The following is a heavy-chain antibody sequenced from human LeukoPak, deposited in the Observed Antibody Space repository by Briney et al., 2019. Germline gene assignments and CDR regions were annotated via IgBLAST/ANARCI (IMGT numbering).Heavy chain of an antibody. CDR3: VRKNAFDM. Sequence: GGSLRLSCAASGFTFSIYWTSWVRQAPGNGLEWVANIKQDGSEKHYVDSVKGRFTVSRDNAKNSLYLQMDSLRAEDTAVYYCVRKNAFDMWGQGTMVTVSS. CDR1: GFTFSIYW. J-gene: IGHJ3*02. V-gene: IGHV3-7*01. CDR2: IKQDGSEK.